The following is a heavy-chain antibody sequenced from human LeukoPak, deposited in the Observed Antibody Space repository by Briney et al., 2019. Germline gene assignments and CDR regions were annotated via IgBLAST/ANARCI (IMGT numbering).Heavy chain of an antibody. J-gene: IGHJ4*02. CDR1: GFTFSSYW. CDR2: IKQDGSEK. D-gene: IGHD3-3*01. CDR3: ARGHGTYYDFWSGHLEDGLRGYYFDY. Sequence: PGGSLRLSCAASGFTFSSYWMSWVRQAPGKGLEWVANIKQDGSEKYYVDSVEGRFTISRDNAKNSLYLQMNSLRAEDTAVYYCARGHGTYYDFWSGHLEDGLRGYYFDYWGQGTLVTVSS. V-gene: IGHV3-7*01.